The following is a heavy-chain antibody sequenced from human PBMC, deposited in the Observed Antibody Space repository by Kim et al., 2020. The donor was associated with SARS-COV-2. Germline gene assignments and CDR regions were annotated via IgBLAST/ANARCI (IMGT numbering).Heavy chain of an antibody. D-gene: IGHD3-16*01. CDR1: GFTFSSYA. CDR3: AKERLPAVGGVVQEQGY. V-gene: IGHV3-23*01. J-gene: IGHJ4*03. Sequence: GGSLRLSCAVSGFTFSSYAMSWVRQAPGKGPEWISAISAGSGGIYYADSVKGRFTISRDNSKNTLSLQMNGLRTEDTAVYYGAKERLPAVGGVVQEQGY. CDR2: ISAGSGGI.